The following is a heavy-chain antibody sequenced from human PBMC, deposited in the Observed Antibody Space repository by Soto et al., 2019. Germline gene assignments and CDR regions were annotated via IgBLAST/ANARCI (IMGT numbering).Heavy chain of an antibody. V-gene: IGHV3-23*01. CDR2: ISGSGGST. CDR1: GFTFSSYA. Sequence: GGSLRLSCAASGFTFSSYAMSWVRQAPGKGLEWVSAISGSGGSTYYADSVKGRFTISRDNSKNTLYLQMNSLRAEDTAVYYCAKVPVKQLAYYYYYYYYMDVWGKGTTVTVSS. D-gene: IGHD6-13*01. CDR3: AKVPVKQLAYYYYYYYYMDV. J-gene: IGHJ6*03.